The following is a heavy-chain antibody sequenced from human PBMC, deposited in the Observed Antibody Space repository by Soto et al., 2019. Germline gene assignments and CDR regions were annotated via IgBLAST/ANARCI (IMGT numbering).Heavy chain of an antibody. Sequence: SVKVSCKASGFTFASSAVQWVRQARGQRLEWIGWIVVGSGNTNYAQKFQERVTITRDMSTSTAYMELSSLRSEDTAVYYCAADRNTLELLRYYGMDVWGQGTTVTVSS. D-gene: IGHD1-7*01. CDR1: GFTFASSA. CDR2: IVVGSGNT. J-gene: IGHJ6*02. V-gene: IGHV1-58*01. CDR3: AADRNTLELLRYYGMDV.